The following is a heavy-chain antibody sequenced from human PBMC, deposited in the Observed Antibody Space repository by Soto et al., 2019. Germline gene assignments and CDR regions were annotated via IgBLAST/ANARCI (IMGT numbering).Heavy chain of an antibody. Sequence: SETLSLTCTVSGGSISSSSYYWGWIRQPPGKGLEWIGSIYYSGSTYYNPSLKSRVTISVDTSKNQFSLKLSSVTAADTAVYYCARHPGYGSGSYYRGLEISVDYWGQGTLVTVSS. J-gene: IGHJ4*02. CDR3: ARHPGYGSGSYYRGLEISVDY. CDR2: IYYSGST. CDR1: GGSISSSSYY. V-gene: IGHV4-39*01. D-gene: IGHD3-10*01.